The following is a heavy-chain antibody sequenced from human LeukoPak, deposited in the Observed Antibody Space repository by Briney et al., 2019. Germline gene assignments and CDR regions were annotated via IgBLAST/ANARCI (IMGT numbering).Heavy chain of an antibody. J-gene: IGHJ4*02. Sequence: ASVTVSCTSSGYTFTGYYMHWVRQAPGQGLEWMGWINPNSGGTNYAQKFQGRVTMTRDTSISTAYMELSRLRSDDTAVHYCARVRWLQHFDYWGQGTLVTVSS. CDR3: ARVRWLQHFDY. CDR1: GYTFTGYY. CDR2: INPNSGGT. V-gene: IGHV1-2*02. D-gene: IGHD5-24*01.